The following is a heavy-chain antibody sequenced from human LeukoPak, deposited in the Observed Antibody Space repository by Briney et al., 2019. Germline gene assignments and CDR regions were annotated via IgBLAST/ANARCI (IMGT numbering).Heavy chain of an antibody. CDR2: IWYDGSNK. CDR3: ARDPRGAAAGTDY. Sequence: SGGSLRLSCAASGFTFSSYGMHWVRQAPGKGLEWVAVIWYDGSNKYYADSVKGRFTISRDISKDTLYLQMNSLRAEDTAVYYCARDPRGAAAGTDYWGQGTLVTVSS. CDR1: GFTFSSYG. J-gene: IGHJ4*02. D-gene: IGHD6-13*01. V-gene: IGHV3-33*01.